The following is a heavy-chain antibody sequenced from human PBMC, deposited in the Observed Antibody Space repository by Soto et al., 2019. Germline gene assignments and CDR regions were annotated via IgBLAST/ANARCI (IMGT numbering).Heavy chain of an antibody. CDR2: INHSGST. J-gene: IGHJ4*02. D-gene: IGHD3-22*01. V-gene: IGHV4-34*01. Sequence: PXGTLSLTCAVYGGSFSGYYWSWIRQPPGKGLEWIGEINHSGSTNYNPSLKSRVTISVDTSKNQFSLKLSSVTAADTAVYYCASGNDSSGYALDYWGQGTLVTVS. CDR3: ASGNDSSGYALDY. CDR1: GGSFSGYY.